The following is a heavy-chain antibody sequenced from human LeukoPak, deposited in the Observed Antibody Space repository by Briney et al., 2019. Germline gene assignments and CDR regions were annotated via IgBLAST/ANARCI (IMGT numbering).Heavy chain of an antibody. CDR1: GGTFSTYA. V-gene: IGHV1-69*05. CDR3: ARTPQHSYYYYNMDV. CDR2: IIPIFGTA. J-gene: IGHJ6*03. D-gene: IGHD5-18*01. Sequence: SVKVSCKASGGTFSTYAITWVRQAPGQGLEWMGGIIPIFGTANYAQKFQDRVTITTDASTSTVHMELTSLRSEDTAVYYCARTPQHSYYYYNMDVWGKGTTVTVAS.